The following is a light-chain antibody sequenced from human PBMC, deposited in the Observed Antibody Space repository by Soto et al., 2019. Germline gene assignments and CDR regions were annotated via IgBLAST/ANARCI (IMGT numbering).Light chain of an antibody. CDR3: QQYGSSPPWT. CDR1: QSVRSSY. CDR2: DAS. V-gene: IGKV3-20*01. Sequence: EIVLTQSPGTLSLSPGERATLSCRASQSVRSSYFAWYQQKPGQAPRLLIYDASNRATGIPARFSGSGSGTDFTLTISRLEPEDFAVYYCQQYGSSPPWTFGQGTKVDIK. J-gene: IGKJ1*01.